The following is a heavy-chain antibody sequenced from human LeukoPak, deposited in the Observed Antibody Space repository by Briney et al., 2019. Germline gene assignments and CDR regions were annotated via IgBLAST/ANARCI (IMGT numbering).Heavy chain of an antibody. D-gene: IGHD6-19*01. CDR2: VSDSGGIT. V-gene: IGHV3-23*01. J-gene: IGHJ4*02. Sequence: PGGSLRLSCAASGFTFSSYAMSWVRQAPGKGLGWVSGVSDSGGITYYADSVKGRFTISRDNSKNTLYLQMNSLRAEDTAVYYCAKQEYSSGRYPFDYWGQGTLVTVSS. CDR3: AKQEYSSGRYPFDY. CDR1: GFTFSSYA.